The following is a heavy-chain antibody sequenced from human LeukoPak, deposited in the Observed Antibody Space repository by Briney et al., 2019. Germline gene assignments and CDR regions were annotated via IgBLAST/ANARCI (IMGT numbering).Heavy chain of an antibody. D-gene: IGHD3-10*01. V-gene: IGHV3-11*01. CDR2: ISSSGGTI. J-gene: IGHJ3*02. Sequence: GGSLRLSCAASGFTFSDYQMNWIRQAPGKGLEWVSYISSSGGTISYADSVKGRFTISRDNAKNSLYLQMNSLRAEDTAVYYCARDEYYYGSGADIWGQGTMVAVSS. CDR1: GFTFSDYQ. CDR3: ARDEYYYGSGADI.